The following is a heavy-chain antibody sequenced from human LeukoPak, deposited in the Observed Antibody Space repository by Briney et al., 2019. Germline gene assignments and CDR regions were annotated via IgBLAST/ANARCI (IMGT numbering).Heavy chain of an antibody. V-gene: IGHV1-18*01. J-gene: IGHJ4*02. CDR3: ARDRLDGNNWNDCDY. CDR1: GYTFTSYG. D-gene: IGHD1-1*01. CDR2: ISAYNGNT. Sequence: ASVKVSCKASGYTFTSYGISWVRQAPGQGLEWMGWISAYNGNTNYAQKLQGRVTMTTDTSTSTAYMELRSLRVDDTAVYYCARDRLDGNNWNDCDYWGQGTLVTVSS.